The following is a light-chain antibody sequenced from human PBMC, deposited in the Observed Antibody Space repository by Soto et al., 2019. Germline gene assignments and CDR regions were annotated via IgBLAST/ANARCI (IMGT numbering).Light chain of an antibody. CDR2: EAS. Sequence: DIVLTQSPATLSLSPGERATLSCRASQSIDTYLAWYQQKPGQAPRLLIYEASNRATGIPARFSGSGSETDFTLTISSLEPEDFAVYYCQQYNTFPHTFGQGTKLAMK. CDR3: QQYNTFPHT. J-gene: IGKJ2*01. CDR1: QSIDTY. V-gene: IGKV3-11*01.